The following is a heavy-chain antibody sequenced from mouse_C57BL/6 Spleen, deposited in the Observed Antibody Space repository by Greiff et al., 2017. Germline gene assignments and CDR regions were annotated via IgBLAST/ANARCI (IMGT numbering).Heavy chain of an antibody. D-gene: IGHD1-1*01. CDR2: IYPRSGNT. V-gene: IGHV1-81*01. CDR1: GYTFTSYG. CDR3: ARPFTTVVAEDY. Sequence: QVQLKQSGAELARPGASVKLSCKASGYTFTSYGISWVKQRTGQGLEWIGEIYPRSGNTYYNEKLKGKATLTADKSSSTAYMELRSLTSEYSAVYFCARPFTTVVAEDYWGQGTTLTVSS. J-gene: IGHJ2*01.